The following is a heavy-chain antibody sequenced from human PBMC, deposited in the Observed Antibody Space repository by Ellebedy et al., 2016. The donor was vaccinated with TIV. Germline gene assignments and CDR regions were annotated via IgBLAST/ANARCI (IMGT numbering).Heavy chain of an antibody. Sequence: GESLKISCAASGFTFSSYGMHWVRQAPGKGLEWVAVIWYDGSNKYYADSVKGRFTISRDNSKNTLYLQMNSLRAEDTAVYYCAKDEGYSSGWWDLGGHVGSYYFDYWGQGTLVTVSS. J-gene: IGHJ4*02. CDR1: GFTFSSYG. D-gene: IGHD6-19*01. CDR3: AKDEGYSSGWWDLGGHVGSYYFDY. V-gene: IGHV3-33*06. CDR2: IWYDGSNK.